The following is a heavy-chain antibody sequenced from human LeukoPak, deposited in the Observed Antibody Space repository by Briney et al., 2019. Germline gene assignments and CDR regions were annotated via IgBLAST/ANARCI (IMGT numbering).Heavy chain of an antibody. Sequence: PGGSLRLSCAASGFTFSSYWMSWVRQAPGKGLEWVANIKQDGSEKYYVDSVKGRFTISRDNAKNSLYLQMNSLRAEDTAVYYCARVGVQWLVRGALDYWGQGTLVTVSS. D-gene: IGHD6-19*01. J-gene: IGHJ4*02. CDR1: GFTFSSYW. CDR3: ARVGVQWLVRGALDY. V-gene: IGHV3-7*01. CDR2: IKQDGSEK.